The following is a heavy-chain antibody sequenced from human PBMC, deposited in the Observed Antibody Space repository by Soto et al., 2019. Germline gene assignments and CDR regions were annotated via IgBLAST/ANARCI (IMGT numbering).Heavy chain of an antibody. D-gene: IGHD2-2*01. CDR3: ATGSPYCTNTSCYTGYYGMNV. Sequence: QAQLEQSGAEVKKPGSSVKVSCKASGDTFSSYAISWVRQAPGQGLEWMGGIIPFFGSAKYAQKFQGRVTITADKSTSTAYMVLTSLRSEDTAVYFCATGSPYCTNTSCYTGYYGMNVWGQGTTVTVSS. V-gene: IGHV1-69*06. J-gene: IGHJ6*02. CDR1: GDTFSSYA. CDR2: IIPFFGSA.